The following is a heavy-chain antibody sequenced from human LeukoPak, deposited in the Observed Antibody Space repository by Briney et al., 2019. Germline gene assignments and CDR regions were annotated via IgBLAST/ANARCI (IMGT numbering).Heavy chain of an antibody. CDR1: GFTFSNYA. V-gene: IGHV3-30*04. Sequence: GGSLRLSCAASGFTFSNYAIHWVCQAPGKGLEWVAVISYDGSNKYYADSVKGRFTISRDNSKNTLYLQMNSLRAEDTAVYYCARPTQQLILLHPTFDPWGQGTLVTVSS. CDR2: ISYDGSNK. CDR3: ARPTQQLILLHPTFDP. D-gene: IGHD6-13*01. J-gene: IGHJ5*02.